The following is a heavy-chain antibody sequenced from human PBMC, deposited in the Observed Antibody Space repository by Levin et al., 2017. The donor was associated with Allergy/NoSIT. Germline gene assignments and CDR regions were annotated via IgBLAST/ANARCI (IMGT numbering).Heavy chain of an antibody. CDR2: IWYDGSNK. Sequence: PGGSLRLSCAASGFTFSSYGMHWVRQAPGKGLEWVAVIWYDGSNKYYADSVKGRFTISRDNSKNTLYLQMNSLRAEDTAVYYCAREVQLRFLEWLPSFDPWGQGTLVTVSS. CDR1: GFTFSSYG. J-gene: IGHJ5*02. V-gene: IGHV3-33*01. CDR3: AREVQLRFLEWLPSFDP. D-gene: IGHD3-3*01.